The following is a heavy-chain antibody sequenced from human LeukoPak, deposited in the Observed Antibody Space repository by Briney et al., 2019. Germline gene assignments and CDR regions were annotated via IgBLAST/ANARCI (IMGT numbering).Heavy chain of an antibody. J-gene: IGHJ4*02. CDR3: ARDLGATGYFDY. CDR2: IYDSGST. D-gene: IGHD1-26*01. Sequence: PSETLSLTCTVSGGSIRSHYWSWTRQPPGKGLEWIGYIYDSGSTNYNPSLKSRVTISVDTSKNQFSLKLSSVTAADTDVYYCARDLGATGYFDYWGQGTLVTVSS. CDR1: GGSIRSHY. V-gene: IGHV4-59*11.